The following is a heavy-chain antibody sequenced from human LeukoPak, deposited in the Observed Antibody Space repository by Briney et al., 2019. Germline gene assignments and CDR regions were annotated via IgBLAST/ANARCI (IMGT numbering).Heavy chain of an antibody. V-gene: IGHV3-74*01. CDR1: GFTFSSYW. J-gene: IGHJ3*02. D-gene: IGHD1-14*01. Sequence: GGYLRLSCAASGFTFSSYWMHWVRQAPGKGLVWVSLIYSDGSSRSYADSVKGRFTISRDNAKNTLYLQMNSLRAEDTAVYYCARGYNDAFDIWGQGTKVTVSS. CDR2: IYSDGSSR. CDR3: ARGYNDAFDI.